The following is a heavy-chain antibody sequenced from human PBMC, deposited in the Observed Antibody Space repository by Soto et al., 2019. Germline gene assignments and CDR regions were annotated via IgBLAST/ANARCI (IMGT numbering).Heavy chain of an antibody. J-gene: IGHJ4*02. Sequence: EVQLVESGGGLVQPGGSLRLSCAASGFTFSSYVIHWVRQAPGKGLEWVSYISISSSTRYYADSVRGRFTISRDNAKNSLYLQMNSLRDEDTAVYYCARGGVFCDDWGQGTLVTVAS. V-gene: IGHV3-48*02. CDR3: ARGGVFCDD. CDR2: ISISSSTR. CDR1: GFTFSSYV. D-gene: IGHD3-10*01.